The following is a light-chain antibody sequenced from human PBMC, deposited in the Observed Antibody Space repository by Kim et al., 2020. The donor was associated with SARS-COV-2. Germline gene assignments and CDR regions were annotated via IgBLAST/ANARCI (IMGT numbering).Light chain of an antibody. V-gene: IGLV3-21*01. J-gene: IGLJ3*02. CDR1: NIRTRS. CDR3: QVWDSRSETQV. CDR2: YDS. Sequence: SYELTQPPSMSVAPGKTATITCEGDNIRTRSVHWYQHQPGQAPVVVIYYDSDRPSGIPEQFSASNSGNTATLTISRVEAGDEADYYCQVWDSRSETQVFG.